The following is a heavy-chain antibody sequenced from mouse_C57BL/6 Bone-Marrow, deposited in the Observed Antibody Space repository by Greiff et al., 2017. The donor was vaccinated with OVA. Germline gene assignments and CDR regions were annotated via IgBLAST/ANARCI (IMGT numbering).Heavy chain of an antibody. CDR3: ASSNWDYFDY. V-gene: IGHV1-59*01. CDR2: IDPSDSHT. Sequence: QVQLQQPGAELVRPGTSVKLSCKASGYTFTSYWMHWVKQRPGQGLEWIGVIDPSDSHTNYNQKFKGKATFAVDTSPSTAYMQISSLTSEDSAVYYCASSNWDYFDYWGQGTTLTVSS. J-gene: IGHJ2*01. D-gene: IGHD4-1*01. CDR1: GYTFTSYW.